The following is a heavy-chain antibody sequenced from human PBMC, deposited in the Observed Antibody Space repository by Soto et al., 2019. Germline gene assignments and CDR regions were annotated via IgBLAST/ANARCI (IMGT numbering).Heavy chain of an antibody. CDR2: ISYDGSNK. Sequence: GGSLRLSCAASGFTFSSYGMHWVRQAPGKGLEWVAVISYDGSNKYYADSVKGRFTISRDNSKNTLYLQMNSLRAEDTAVYYCAKDIVSGYDEPMAPDYWGQGTLVTVSS. J-gene: IGHJ4*02. V-gene: IGHV3-30*18. CDR1: GFTFSSYG. D-gene: IGHD5-12*01. CDR3: AKDIVSGYDEPMAPDY.